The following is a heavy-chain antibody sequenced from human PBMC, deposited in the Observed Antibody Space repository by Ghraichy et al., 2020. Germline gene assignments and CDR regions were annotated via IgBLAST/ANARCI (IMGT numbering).Heavy chain of an antibody. J-gene: IGHJ4*02. CDR1: GFTFSSYS. V-gene: IGHV3-21*01. D-gene: IGHD1-20*01. Sequence: GGSLRLSCAASGFTFSSYSMNWVRQAPGKGLEWVSSISSSSSYIYYADPVKGRFTISRDNAKNSLYLQMNSLRAEDTAVYYCARDRSRITGTTGYFDYWGQGTLVTVSS. CDR2: ISSSSSYI. CDR3: ARDRSRITGTTGYFDY.